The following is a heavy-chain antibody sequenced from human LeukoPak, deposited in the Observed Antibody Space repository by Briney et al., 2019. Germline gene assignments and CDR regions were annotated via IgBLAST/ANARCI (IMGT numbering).Heavy chain of an antibody. CDR1: GGSISSGDYY. J-gene: IGHJ4*02. D-gene: IGHD1-26*01. Sequence: SGTLSLTCTVSGGSISSGDYYWSWIRQPPGKGLEWIGYIYYSGSTYYNPSLKSRVTISVDTSKNQFSLKLSSVTAADTAVYYCARVPDGRNFDYWGQGTLVTVSS. CDR3: ARVPDGRNFDY. V-gene: IGHV4-30-4*01. CDR2: IYYSGST.